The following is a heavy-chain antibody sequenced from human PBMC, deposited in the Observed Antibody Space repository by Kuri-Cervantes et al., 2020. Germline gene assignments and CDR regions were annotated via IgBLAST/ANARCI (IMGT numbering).Heavy chain of an antibody. V-gene: IGHV4-4*02. CDR2: IYHSGST. CDR1: GGSISSSNW. CDR3: ARETPWRITAALKDAFDI. D-gene: IGHD2-15*01. Sequence: GSLRLSCAVSGGSISSSNWWSWVRQPPGKGLEWIGEIYHSGSTNYNPSLKSRVTISVDKSKNQFSLKLSSVTAADTAVYYCARETPWRITAALKDAFDIWGQGTMVTVSS. J-gene: IGHJ3*02.